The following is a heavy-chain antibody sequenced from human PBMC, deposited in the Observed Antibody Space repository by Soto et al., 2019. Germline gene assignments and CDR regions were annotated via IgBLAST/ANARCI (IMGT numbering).Heavy chain of an antibody. CDR2: ISGSGGSA. CDR1: GFTFSNYA. D-gene: IGHD2-2*01. V-gene: IGHV3-23*01. Sequence: GGSLRLSCAASGFTFSNYAMTWVRQGPGKGLEWVSAISGSGGSAYYADSVKGRFTISRDNSKNTLYLQMNSLRADDSGVYYCAXDPYSGVLVPVAIGFDPWGPGTLVTVSS. J-gene: IGHJ5*02. CDR3: AXDPYSGVLVPVAIGFDP.